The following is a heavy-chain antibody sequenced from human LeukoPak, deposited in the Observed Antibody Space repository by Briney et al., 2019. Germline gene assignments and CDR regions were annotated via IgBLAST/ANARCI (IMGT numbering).Heavy chain of an antibody. J-gene: IGHJ4*02. Sequence: GGSQRLSCSASGFVFSDYAMHWARQAPGKGLEYLSGISGNGVATYYVDSVQGRFTVSRDNSKTTLYLQINSLRREDTAFYYCIKDRGSSGWDFDSWGQGTLFTVSS. D-gene: IGHD6-19*01. CDR1: GFVFSDYA. CDR3: IKDRGSSGWDFDS. CDR2: ISGNGVAT. V-gene: IGHV3-64D*06.